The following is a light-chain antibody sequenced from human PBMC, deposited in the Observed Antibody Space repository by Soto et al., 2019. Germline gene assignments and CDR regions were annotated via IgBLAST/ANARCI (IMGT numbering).Light chain of an antibody. V-gene: IGKV1-5*01. J-gene: IGKJ1*01. CDR2: DVS. CDR3: QQFKSGTWT. CDR1: QNIERW. Sequence: DIQITQSPSTLSGSVGDRVTITCRASQNIERWLAWYQQKPGKAPKLLLYDVSSLESGVPSRFSGSGSATEFILTINGLQPDDFATYFCQQFKSGTWTFGQGTKVDIK.